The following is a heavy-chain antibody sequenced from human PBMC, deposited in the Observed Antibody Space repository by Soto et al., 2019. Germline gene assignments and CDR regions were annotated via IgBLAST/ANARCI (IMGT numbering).Heavy chain of an antibody. J-gene: IGHJ6*02. CDR1: GFTFSSYS. CDR3: ASEETGIAAAGRYYYYYYGMDV. CDR2: ISSSSSTI. Sequence: HPGGSLRLSCAASGFTFSSYSMNWVRQAPGKGLEWVSYISSSSSTIYYADSVKGRFTISRDNAKNSLYLQMNSLRDEDTAVYYCASEETGIAAAGRYYYYYYGMDVWGQGTTVTVSS. V-gene: IGHV3-48*02. D-gene: IGHD6-13*01.